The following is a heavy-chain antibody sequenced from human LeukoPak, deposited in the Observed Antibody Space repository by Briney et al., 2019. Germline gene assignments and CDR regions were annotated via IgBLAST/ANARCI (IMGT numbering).Heavy chain of an antibody. D-gene: IGHD1-1*01. CDR2: MNPV. V-gene: IGHV3-23*01. Sequence: PEGSLRLSCAASGFTFTSCAMTWVRQAPGKGLEWVSSMNPVYYADSVKGRFTISRDDSKNTLSLQMNSLRAEDTAIYYCAKDSFSQNGIFDALDIWGQGTMVTVYS. J-gene: IGHJ3*02. CDR1: GFTFTSCA. CDR3: AKDSFSQNGIFDALDI.